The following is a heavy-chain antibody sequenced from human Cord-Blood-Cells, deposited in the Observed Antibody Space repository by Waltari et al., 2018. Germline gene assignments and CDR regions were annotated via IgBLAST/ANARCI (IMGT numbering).Heavy chain of an antibody. V-gene: IGHV3-9*01. CDR3: AKDSSIAAAGTSWFDP. CDR2: ISWNSGSI. J-gene: IGHJ5*02. D-gene: IGHD6-13*01. Sequence: EVQLVESGGGLVQPGRSLRLSCAASGFTFDDYAMHWVRQAPGKGLEWVSGISWNSGSIGYADSVKGRFTISRDNAKNSLYLQMNSLRAEDTALYYCAKDSSIAAAGTSWFDPWGQGTLVTVSS. CDR1: GFTFDDYA.